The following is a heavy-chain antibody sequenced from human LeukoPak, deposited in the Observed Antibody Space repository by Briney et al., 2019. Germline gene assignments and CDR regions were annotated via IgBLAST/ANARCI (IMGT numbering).Heavy chain of an antibody. CDR2: ITANGATT. D-gene: IGHD2-15*01. V-gene: IGHV3-23*01. Sequence: GGSLRLSCAASGFTFSSYVMYWVRQSPGKGLEWVSAITANGATTYYVDSVKGRFTVSRDNSRNTLYLQMNSLRVEDSALYYCARSEGGFVSENYWGQGTLVTVSS. CDR1: GFTFSSYV. CDR3: ARSEGGFVSENY. J-gene: IGHJ4*02.